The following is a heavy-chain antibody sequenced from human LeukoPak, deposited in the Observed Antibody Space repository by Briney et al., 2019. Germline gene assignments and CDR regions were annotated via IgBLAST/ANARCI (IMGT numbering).Heavy chain of an antibody. D-gene: IGHD3-22*01. Sequence: PSETLSLTCTVSGGSISSGDYYWSWIRQPPGKGLEWIGYIYYSGSTYYNPSLKSRVTISVDTSKNQFSLKLSSVTAADTAVYYCARDTYYYDSSGPRDAFDIWGQGTMVTVSS. CDR1: GGSISSGDYY. J-gene: IGHJ3*02. CDR3: ARDTYYYDSSGPRDAFDI. V-gene: IGHV4-30-4*01. CDR2: IYYSGST.